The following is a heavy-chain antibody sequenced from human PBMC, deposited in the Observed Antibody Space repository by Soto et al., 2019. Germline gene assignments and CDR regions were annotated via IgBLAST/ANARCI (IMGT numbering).Heavy chain of an antibody. D-gene: IGHD3-10*01. CDR1: GGSFSGYY. V-gene: IGHV4-34*01. J-gene: IGHJ4*02. Sequence: SETLSLTCAVYGGSFSGYYWSWIRQPPGKGLEWIGEINHSGSTNYNPSLKSRVTISVDTSKNQFSLKLSSVTAADTAVYYCARVPVRWFGELRRAGPYYFDYWGQGTLVTVSS. CDR3: ARVPVRWFGELRRAGPYYFDY. CDR2: INHSGST.